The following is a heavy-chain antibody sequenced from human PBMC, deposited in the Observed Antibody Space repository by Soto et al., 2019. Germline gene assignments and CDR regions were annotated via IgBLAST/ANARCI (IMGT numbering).Heavy chain of an antibody. Sequence: EVQLVETGGGLVQPGGSLRLSCAASGFTVSSNYMSWVRQAPGKGLEWVSVIYSGGSAYYADSVKGRFTISRDNSKNTLYLQMNSLRAEDTAVYYCARHGYSYGGGYFDYSGHGTLVTVSS. CDR2: IYSGGSA. J-gene: IGHJ4*01. V-gene: IGHV3-66*04. D-gene: IGHD5-18*01. CDR1: GFTVSSNY. CDR3: ARHGYSYGGGYFDY.